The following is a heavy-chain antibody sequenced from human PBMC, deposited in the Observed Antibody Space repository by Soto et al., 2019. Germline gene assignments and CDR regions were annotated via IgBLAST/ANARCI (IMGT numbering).Heavy chain of an antibody. CDR3: ARRDSSGYNYGVIDS. V-gene: IGHV5-10-1*01. CDR1: GYSFSSYW. J-gene: IGHJ4*02. CDR2: IDPSDSHT. D-gene: IGHD3-22*01. Sequence: GESLKISCKGSGYSFSSYWITWVRQMPGKGLEWMGRIDPSDSHTNYSPSFQGHVTMSVDMSITTAYLQWSSLKASDTAMYYCARRDSSGYNYGVIDSWGQGTLVTASS.